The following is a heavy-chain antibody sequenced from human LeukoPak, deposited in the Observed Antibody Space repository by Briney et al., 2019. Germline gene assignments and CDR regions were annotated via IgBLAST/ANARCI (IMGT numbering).Heavy chain of an antibody. J-gene: IGHJ4*02. CDR3: ARGPELRYYDILTGSPGPNYFDY. Sequence: PGGSLRLSCAASGFTFSRYWMHWVRQAPGKGLMWVSRISPDGSTTLYADSVKGRFTISRDNAKNSLYLQMNSLRAEDTAVYYCARGPELRYYDILTGSPGPNYFDYWGQGTLVTVSS. CDR1: GFTFSRYW. CDR2: ISPDGSTT. D-gene: IGHD3-9*01. V-gene: IGHV3-74*03.